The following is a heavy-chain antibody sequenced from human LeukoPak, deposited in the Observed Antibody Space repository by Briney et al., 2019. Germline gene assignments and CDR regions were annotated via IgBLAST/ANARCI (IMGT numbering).Heavy chain of an antibody. V-gene: IGHV3-23*01. D-gene: IGHD3-10*02. Sequence: GGSLRLSGAAFGLTFGSNAMAWVGRAQGRGWSWAQAFVGSGGSTYYADSVKGRFTISRDNSKNTLYLQMNSLRAEDTAVYYCAKANYYVMRRVSYYFDYWGQGTLVTVSS. CDR3: AKANYYVMRRVSYYFDY. CDR1: GLTFGSNA. J-gene: IGHJ4*02. CDR2: FVGSGGST.